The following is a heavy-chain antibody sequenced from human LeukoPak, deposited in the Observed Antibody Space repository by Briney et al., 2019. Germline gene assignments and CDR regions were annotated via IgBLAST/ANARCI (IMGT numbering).Heavy chain of an antibody. V-gene: IGHV3-30*18. D-gene: IGHD6-13*01. CDR1: GFTFSSYG. J-gene: IGHJ4*02. Sequence: GGSLRLSCAASGFTFSSYGMHWVRQAPGMGLEWVAVISYDGSKKYYVDSVKGRFTISRDNSKNTLYLQMNSLRAEDTAVYYCAKDGESSWAQGYFDYWGQGTLVTVSS. CDR2: ISYDGSKK. CDR3: AKDGESSWAQGYFDY.